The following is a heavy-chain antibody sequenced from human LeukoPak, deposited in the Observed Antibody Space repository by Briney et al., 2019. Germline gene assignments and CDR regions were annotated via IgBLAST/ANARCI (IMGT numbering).Heavy chain of an antibody. J-gene: IGHJ4*02. Sequence: SETLSLTCTVSGGSISPYYWSWIRQPPGKGLEWIGYIYYSGSTNYNPSLKSRVTISVDTSKNQFSLKLSSVTAADTAVYYCARDFGYSSRWSVRDCWGQGTLVTVSS. CDR3: ARDFGYSSRWSVRDC. V-gene: IGHV4-59*01. D-gene: IGHD6-13*01. CDR2: IYYSGST. CDR1: GGSISPYY.